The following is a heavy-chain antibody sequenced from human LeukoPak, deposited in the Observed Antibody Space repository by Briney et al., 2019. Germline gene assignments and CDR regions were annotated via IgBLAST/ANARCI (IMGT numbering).Heavy chain of an antibody. Sequence: SETLSLTCTVSGGSIRGYYWSWIRQPPGKGLEWIAHMYYSGSSKYNPYHKSRATISRDTSKHQFSLKLTSVTAAEPAVYYCARGHSIEPYYYYYSMHVWGKGTTVTVSS. CDR3: ARGHSIEPYYYYYSMHV. J-gene: IGHJ6*03. CDR1: GGSIRGYY. D-gene: IGHD6-6*01. V-gene: IGHV4-59*01. CDR2: MYYSGSS.